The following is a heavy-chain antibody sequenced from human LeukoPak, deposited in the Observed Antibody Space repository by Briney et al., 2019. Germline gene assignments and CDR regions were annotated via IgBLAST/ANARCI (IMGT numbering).Heavy chain of an antibody. CDR2: IYHSGST. J-gene: IGHJ4*02. CDR1: GYSISSGYY. V-gene: IGHV4-38-2*02. Sequence: PSETLSLTCTVSGYSISSGYYWGWIRQPPGKGLEWIGSIYHSGSTYYNPSLKSRVTISVDTSKNQFSLKLSSVTAADTAVYYCARLGYCSRGGFNRGSCFDYWGQGTLVTVSS. CDR3: ARLGYCSRGGFNRGSCFDY. D-gene: IGHD2-15*01.